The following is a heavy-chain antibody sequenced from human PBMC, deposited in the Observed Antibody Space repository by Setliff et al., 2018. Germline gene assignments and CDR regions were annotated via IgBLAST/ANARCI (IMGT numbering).Heavy chain of an antibody. CDR3: ARDVVPASTDSYFDY. CDR1: GFAFSTYT. D-gene: IGHD2-2*01. V-gene: IGHV3-21*01. CDR2: ISSTGNYI. J-gene: IGHJ4*02. Sequence: GGSLRLSCAASGFAFSTYTMNWVRLAPGKGLEWVSSISSTGNYIHYADSVRGRFTISRNNAENSLYLQMDSLRVEDTAVYYCARDVVPASTDSYFDYWGPGNLVTVSS.